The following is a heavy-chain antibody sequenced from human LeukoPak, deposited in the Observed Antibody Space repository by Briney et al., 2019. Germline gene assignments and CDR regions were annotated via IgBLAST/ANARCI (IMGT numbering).Heavy chain of an antibody. Sequence: GGSLRLSCAASGFTFSSFNMNWVRQAPGKGLEWVSSISTSSSYIYYADSVKGRFTISRDNARNSLYLQMNSLRAEDTAVYYCARDHELYCSGGSCSRMDVWGKGTTVTISS. CDR3: ARDHELYCSGGSCSRMDV. J-gene: IGHJ6*03. CDR2: ISTSSSYI. CDR1: GFTFSSFN. V-gene: IGHV3-21*01. D-gene: IGHD2-15*01.